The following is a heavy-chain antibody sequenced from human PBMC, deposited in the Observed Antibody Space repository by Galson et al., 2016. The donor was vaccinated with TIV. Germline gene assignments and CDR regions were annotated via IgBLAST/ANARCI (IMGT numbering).Heavy chain of an antibody. CDR2: ISAGGGST. CDR3: AKEPAGELGWFGEFSGGMDV. J-gene: IGHJ6*02. V-gene: IGHV3-23*01. D-gene: IGHD3-10*01. CDR1: GFTFSTYA. Sequence: LRLSCAASGFTFSTYAMSWVRQAPGKGLEWVSGISAGGGSTHYADSVKGRFIISRDNSKNTLYLQMNSLSADDTAVFYCAKEPAGELGWFGEFSGGMDVWGQGTTVTVSS.